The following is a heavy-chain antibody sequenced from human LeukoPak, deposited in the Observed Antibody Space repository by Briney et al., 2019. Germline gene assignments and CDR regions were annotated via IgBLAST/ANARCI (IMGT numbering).Heavy chain of an antibody. D-gene: IGHD2-2*01. J-gene: IGHJ4*02. Sequence: GGSLRLSCAASGFTFSSYGMHWVRQAPGKGLEWVAVISYDGSNKYYADSVKGRFTISRDNSKNTLYLQMNSLRAEDTAVYYCAKDQATDIVVVPAALYYFDYWAREPWSPSPQ. V-gene: IGHV3-30*18. CDR3: AKDQATDIVVVPAALYYFDY. CDR1: GFTFSSYG. CDR2: ISYDGSNK.